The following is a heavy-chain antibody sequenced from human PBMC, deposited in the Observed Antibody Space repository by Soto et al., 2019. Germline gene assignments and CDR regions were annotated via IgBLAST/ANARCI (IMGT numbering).Heavy chain of an antibody. CDR3: AKFGMATTKRSPPYYIDY. CDR1: GFTFSSYA. Sequence: GGSLRLSCAASGFTFSSYAMSWVRQAPGKGLEWASSISGSGGGTYYADSVKGRFTFSRDNSKNTLYLQMNSLRAEDTAVYYCAKFGMATTKRSPPYYIDYWGQGALVTVSS. V-gene: IGHV3-23*01. CDR2: ISGSGGGT. D-gene: IGHD1-1*01. J-gene: IGHJ4*02.